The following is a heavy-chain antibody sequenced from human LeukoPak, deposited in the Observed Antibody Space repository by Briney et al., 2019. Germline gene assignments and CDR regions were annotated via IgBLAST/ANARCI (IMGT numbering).Heavy chain of an antibody. CDR2: IYYSGST. V-gene: IGHV4-39*01. D-gene: IGHD3-10*01. CDR3: ARRRYYYGSGSFDY. Sequence: PSETLSLTCTVSGGSISSSSYYWGWIRQPPGKGLEWIGSIYYSGSTYYNPSLKSRVTISVDTSKNQFSLKLSSVTAADTAVYYCARRRYYYGSGSFDYWGQGTLVTVSS. J-gene: IGHJ4*02. CDR1: GGSISSSSYY.